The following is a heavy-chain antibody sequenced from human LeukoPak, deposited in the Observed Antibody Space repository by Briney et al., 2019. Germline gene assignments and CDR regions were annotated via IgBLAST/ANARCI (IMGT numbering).Heavy chain of an antibody. D-gene: IGHD1-14*01. Sequence: ASVRVSCKASGYTFTSYDINWVRQATGQGLEWMGWMNPNSGNTGYAQKFQGRVTITRNTSISTAYMELSSLGSEDTAVYYCARGPESFDYWGQGTLVTVSS. V-gene: IGHV1-8*03. CDR1: GYTFTSYD. CDR3: ARGPESFDY. CDR2: MNPNSGNT. J-gene: IGHJ4*02.